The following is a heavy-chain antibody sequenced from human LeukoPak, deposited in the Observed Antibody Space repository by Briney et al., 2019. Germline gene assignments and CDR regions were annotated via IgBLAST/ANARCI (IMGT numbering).Heavy chain of an antibody. D-gene: IGHD6-13*01. CDR2: INHSGST. CDR3: ARGLGAAAARSSDY. CDR1: GGSFSGYY. Sequence: SETLSLTCAVYGGSFSGYYWSWIRQPPGKGLEWIGEINHSGSTNYNPSLKSRVTISVDTSKNQFSLKLSSVTAADTAVYYCARGLGAAAARSSDYWGQGTLVTVSS. J-gene: IGHJ4*02. V-gene: IGHV4-34*01.